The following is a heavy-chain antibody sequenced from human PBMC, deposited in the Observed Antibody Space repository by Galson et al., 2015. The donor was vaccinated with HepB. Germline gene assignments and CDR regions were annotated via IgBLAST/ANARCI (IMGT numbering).Heavy chain of an antibody. J-gene: IGHJ4*02. CDR3: AGTYGDYRYFDY. CDR2: IYYSGST. D-gene: IGHD4-17*01. CDR1: GGSISSSSYY. V-gene: IGHV4-39*01. Sequence: ETLSLTCTVSGGSISSSSYYWGWIRQPPGKGLEWIGSIYYSGSTYYNPSLKSRVTISVDTSKNQFSLKLSSVTAADTAVYYCAGTYGDYRYFDYWGQGTLVTVSS.